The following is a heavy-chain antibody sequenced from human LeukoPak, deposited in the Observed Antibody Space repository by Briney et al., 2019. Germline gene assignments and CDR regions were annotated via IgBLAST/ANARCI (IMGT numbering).Heavy chain of an antibody. J-gene: IGHJ4*02. CDR1: GYTFTSYY. Sequence: GASVRVSCKASGYTFTSYYMHWVRQAPGQGLEWMGMINPSGSSISYAQEFQGRVTMTRDTSTSTVYMELSSLRSEDTAVYYCARGNPGGIDYWGQGTLVTV. CDR3: ARGNPGGIDY. CDR2: INPSGSSI. V-gene: IGHV1-46*01. D-gene: IGHD3-10*01.